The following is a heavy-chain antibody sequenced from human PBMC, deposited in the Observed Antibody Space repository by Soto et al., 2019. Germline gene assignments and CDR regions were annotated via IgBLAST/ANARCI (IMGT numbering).Heavy chain of an antibody. D-gene: IGHD3-16*02. CDR1: GFTFSSYA. J-gene: IGHJ4*02. CDR2: ISGSGGST. CDR3: AKLGYDYIWGSYRKEGY. Sequence: GGSLRLSCAASGFTFSSYAMSWVRQAPGKGLEWVSAISGSGGSTYYADSVKGRFTISRDNSKNTLYLQMNSLRAEDTAVYYCAKLGYDYIWGSYRKEGYWGQGTLVTVSS. V-gene: IGHV3-23*01.